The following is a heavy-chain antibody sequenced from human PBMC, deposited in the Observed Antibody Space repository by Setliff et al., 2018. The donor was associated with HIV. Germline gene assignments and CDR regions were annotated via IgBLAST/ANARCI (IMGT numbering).Heavy chain of an antibody. J-gene: IGHJ6*03. V-gene: IGHV1-69*13. CDR1: GGTLNNYA. D-gene: IGHD1-26*01. CDR3: ARGGQYSGNYLPRDYYMDV. CDR2: IIPIFGTA. Sequence: ASVKVSCKASGGTLNNYAITWVRQAPGQGLEWMGAIIPIFGTANYAQKFQGRVTIIADESTTTAYMELSSLGSEDTAVYYCARGGQYSGNYLPRDYYMDVWGKGTTVTSP.